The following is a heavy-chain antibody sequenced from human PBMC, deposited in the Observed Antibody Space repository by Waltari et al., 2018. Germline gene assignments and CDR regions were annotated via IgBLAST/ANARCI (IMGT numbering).Heavy chain of an antibody. CDR1: GDSFSSYW. CDR3: VRDLPHNRFDP. J-gene: IGHJ5*02. V-gene: IGHV3-74*01. Sequence: EVQVVESGGGLVQPGGSLRLSCAASGDSFSSYWLHWVRQAPGKGLVWVSRVNHDRSSTTYADFVKGRFTISRDNAKNTVFLQITSLRADDTAVYYCVRDLPHNRFDPWGQGTLVTVSS. CDR2: VNHDRSST.